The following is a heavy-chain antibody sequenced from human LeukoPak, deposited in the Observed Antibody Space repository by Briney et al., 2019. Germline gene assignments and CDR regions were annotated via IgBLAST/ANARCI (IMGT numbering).Heavy chain of an antibody. CDR3: VRSTAVLPFDY. D-gene: IGHD6-6*01. CDR1: CFTPSDYW. J-gene: IGHJ4*02. CDR2: INPDGSST. Sequence: GSLRLSCAASCFTPSDYWMHWVRQGPGKGLVWVSRINPDGSSTNDADFVKGRFTISRDNAKNTLNLQMNSLRAEDTAVYYCVRSTAVLPFDYWGQGIPVTVSS. V-gene: IGHV3-74*01.